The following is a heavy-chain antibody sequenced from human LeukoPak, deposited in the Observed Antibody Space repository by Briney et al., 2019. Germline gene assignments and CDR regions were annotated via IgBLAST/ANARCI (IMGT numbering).Heavy chain of an antibody. D-gene: IGHD3-22*01. CDR1: GYTFTSYD. Sequence: ASVKVSCKASGYTFTSYDINWVRQATGQGLEWMGWMNPNSGNTGYAQKFQGRVTMTTDTSTSTAYMELRSLRSDDTAVYYCARDGVVVIGRNAFDIWGQGTMVTVSS. V-gene: IGHV1-8*02. J-gene: IGHJ3*02. CDR2: MNPNSGNT. CDR3: ARDGVVVIGRNAFDI.